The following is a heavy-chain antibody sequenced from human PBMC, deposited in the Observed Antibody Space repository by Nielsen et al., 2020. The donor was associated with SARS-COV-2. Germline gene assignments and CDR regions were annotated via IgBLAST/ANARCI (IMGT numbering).Heavy chain of an antibody. D-gene: IGHD3-9*01. V-gene: IGHV3-33*01. Sequence: GGSLRLSCAASGFPFNTYGMHWVRQAPGKGLEWVAIIWFDGSDKYYADSVKGRFIISRDNSRNTLYLQMNSLRVEDTAMYYCARDVNLTGYYSYWGQGTLVTVSS. CDR1: GFPFNTYG. CDR3: ARDVNLTGYYSY. J-gene: IGHJ4*02. CDR2: IWFDGSDK.